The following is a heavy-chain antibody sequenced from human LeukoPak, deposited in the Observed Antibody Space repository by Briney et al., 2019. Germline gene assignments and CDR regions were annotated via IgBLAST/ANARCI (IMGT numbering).Heavy chain of an antibody. CDR2: INHSGST. J-gene: IGHJ5*02. CDR1: GGSFSGYY. CDR3: ARGPSLSLGYNWFGP. V-gene: IGHV4-34*01. Sequence: PSETLSLTCAVYGGSFSGYYWSWIRQPPGKGLEWIGEINHSGSTNYNPSLKSRVTISVDTSKNQFSLKLSSVTAADTAVYYCARGPSLSLGYNWFGPWGQGTLVTVSS. D-gene: IGHD3-16*01.